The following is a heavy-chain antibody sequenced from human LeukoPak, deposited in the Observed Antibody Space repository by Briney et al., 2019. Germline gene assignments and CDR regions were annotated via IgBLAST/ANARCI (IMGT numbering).Heavy chain of an antibody. J-gene: IGHJ3*02. CDR1: GGTFSSYA. V-gene: IGHV1-69*06. CDR2: IIPIFGTA. D-gene: IGHD2/OR15-2a*01. Sequence: SVKVSCKASGGTFSSYAISWVRQAPGQGLEWMGGIIPIFGTANYAQKFQGRVTITADKSTSTAYMELSSLRSEDTAVYYCARDYGANIAFDIWGQGTMVTVSS. CDR3: ARDYGANIAFDI.